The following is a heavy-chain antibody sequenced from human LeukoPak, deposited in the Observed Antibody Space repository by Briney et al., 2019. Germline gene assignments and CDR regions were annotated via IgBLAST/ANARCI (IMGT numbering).Heavy chain of an antibody. CDR3: AKDSGVRTFDY. V-gene: IGHV3-43*02. Sequence: GGSLRLSCAASGFTFDDYVMHWVRQAPGKGLEWVSLISGDGGTTYYADSMKGRFTISRDNSKHSLYLQMNSLGTEDTALYYCAKDSGVRTFDYWGQGTLVTVSS. CDR2: ISGDGGTT. CDR1: GFTFDDYV. D-gene: IGHD1-26*01. J-gene: IGHJ4*02.